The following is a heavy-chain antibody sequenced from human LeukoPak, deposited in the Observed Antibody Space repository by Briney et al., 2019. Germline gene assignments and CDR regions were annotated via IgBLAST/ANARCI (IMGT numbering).Heavy chain of an antibody. Sequence: GGSLRLSCAVSGITLSNYGMSWVRQAPGKGLEWVAGISDSAGRTKYADSVKGRFTISRDNPKNTLYLQMNGLRAEDTAVYFCAKRGVVIRVILVGFHKEAYYFDSWGQGALVTVSS. CDR1: GITLSNYG. V-gene: IGHV3-23*01. CDR2: ISDSAGRT. CDR3: AKRGVVIRVILVGFHKEAYYFDS. J-gene: IGHJ4*02. D-gene: IGHD3-22*01.